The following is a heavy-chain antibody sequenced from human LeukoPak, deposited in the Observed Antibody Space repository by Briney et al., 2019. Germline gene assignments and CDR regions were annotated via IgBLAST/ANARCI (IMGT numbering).Heavy chain of an antibody. V-gene: IGHV4-4*07. CDR1: GGSISSYY. Sequence: SETLSLTCTVSGGSISSYYWSWIRQPAGKGLEWIGGLYTSGSPHYNLSLKSRVTMSVDTSKNQFSLKLISVTAADPAVYYCARSPLGSSGWYELYGMDVWGQGSTVTVSS. CDR3: ARSPLGSSGWYELYGMDV. CDR2: LYTSGSP. D-gene: IGHD6-19*01. J-gene: IGHJ6*02.